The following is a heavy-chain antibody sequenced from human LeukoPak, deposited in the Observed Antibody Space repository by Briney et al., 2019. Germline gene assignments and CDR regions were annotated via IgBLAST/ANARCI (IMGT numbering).Heavy chain of an antibody. Sequence: SQTLSLTCTVSGGSISSGSYYWSWIRQPAGKGLEWIGRIYTSGSTNYNPSLKSRVTMSVDTSKNQFSLKLSSVTAADTAVYYCARDTLNYYDSSGYSGWFDPWGQGTLVTVSS. CDR2: IYTSGST. CDR3: ARDTLNYYDSSGYSGWFDP. D-gene: IGHD3-22*01. V-gene: IGHV4-61*02. J-gene: IGHJ5*02. CDR1: GGSISSGSYY.